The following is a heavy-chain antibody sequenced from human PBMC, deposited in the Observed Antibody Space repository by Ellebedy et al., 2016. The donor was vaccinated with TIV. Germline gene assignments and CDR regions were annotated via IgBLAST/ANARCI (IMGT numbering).Heavy chain of an antibody. CDR2: IYWNDDK. J-gene: IGHJ4*02. Sequence: SGPTLVKPTQTLTLTCTFSGFSLSTSGVGVGWIRQPPGKALEWLALIYWNDDKLYSPSLKNRLTITKDSSKNQVVLTMTNMDPVDTATYYCAHHYSSSWYPVYWGQGTLVTVSS. CDR1: GFSLSTSGVG. D-gene: IGHD6-13*01. V-gene: IGHV2-5*01. CDR3: AHHYSSSWYPVY.